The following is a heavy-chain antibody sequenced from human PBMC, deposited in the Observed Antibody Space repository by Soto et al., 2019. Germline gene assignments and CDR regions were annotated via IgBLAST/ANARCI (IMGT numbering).Heavy chain of an antibody. CDR2: INHSGST. CDR3: ARGYNWNDEFDY. J-gene: IGHJ4*02. D-gene: IGHD1-1*01. CDR1: GGSFSGYY. V-gene: IGHV4-34*01. Sequence: SETLSLTCAVYGGSFSGYYWSWIRQPPGKGLEWIGEINHSGSTNYNPSLKSRVTISVDTSKNQFSLKLSSVTAADTAVYYCARGYNWNDEFDYWGQGTLVTVSS.